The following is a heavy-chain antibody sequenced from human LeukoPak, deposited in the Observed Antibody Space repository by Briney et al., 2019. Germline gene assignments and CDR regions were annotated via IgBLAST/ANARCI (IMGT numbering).Heavy chain of an antibody. CDR3: ARDQMVPNNNYCYHFYILV. D-gene: IGHD2-8*01. Sequence: SETPLLSCTVSNGSISSYQWSWIRQPAEKGLEWIGRIFPSGSTRYNTSLKSRVTISVDSSKNQFSLKVTSVTAADTAVYYCARDQMVPNNNYCYHFYILVWRKGTTVTVSS. J-gene: IGHJ6*03. V-gene: IGHV4-4*07. CDR2: IFPSGST. CDR1: NGSISSYQ.